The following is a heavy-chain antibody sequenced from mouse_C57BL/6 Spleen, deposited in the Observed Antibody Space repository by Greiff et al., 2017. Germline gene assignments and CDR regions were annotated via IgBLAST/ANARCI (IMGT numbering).Heavy chain of an antibody. J-gene: IGHJ2*01. CDR1: GYSITSGYY. CDR3: ARDGVLLDY. CDR2: ISYDGSN. V-gene: IGHV3-6*01. Sequence: EVKLQESGPGLVKPSQSLSLTCSVTGYSITSGYYWNWIRQFPGNKLEWMGYISYDGSNNYNPSLKNRISITRDTSKNQFFLKLNSVTTEDTATYYCARDGVLLDYWGQGTTLTVSS. D-gene: IGHD1-1*01.